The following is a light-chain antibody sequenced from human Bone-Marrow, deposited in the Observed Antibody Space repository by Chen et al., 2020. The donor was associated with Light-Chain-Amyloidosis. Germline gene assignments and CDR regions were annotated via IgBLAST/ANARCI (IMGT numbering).Light chain of an antibody. Sequence: SYVLTQAPSVSVAPGQTATLTCGGNNVRSKSVHWYRQRPGQAPVLVVYHDRDRPSGVPARISGCKGGKMATLTSSRVETGEEADYFCQVWDGDSDHWVFGGGTKLTVL. CDR1: NVRSKS. CDR2: HDR. V-gene: IGLV3-21*02. CDR3: QVWDGDSDHWV. J-gene: IGLJ3*02.